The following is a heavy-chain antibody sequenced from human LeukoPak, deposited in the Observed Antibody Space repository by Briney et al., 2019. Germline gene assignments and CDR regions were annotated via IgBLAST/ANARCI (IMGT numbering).Heavy chain of an antibody. CDR3: ARDRYGDGFAHFDY. CDR1: GYTFTDYY. D-gene: IGHD5-24*01. J-gene: IGHJ4*02. CDR2: ITPSGGT. V-gene: IGHV1-2*02. Sequence: ASVKVSCKASGYTFTDYYMHWVRQAPGQGLEWMGWITPSGGTNYPQKFQGRVAITRDTSISTAYMDLSRLTSDDTAVYYCARDRYGDGFAHFDYWGQGALVTVSS.